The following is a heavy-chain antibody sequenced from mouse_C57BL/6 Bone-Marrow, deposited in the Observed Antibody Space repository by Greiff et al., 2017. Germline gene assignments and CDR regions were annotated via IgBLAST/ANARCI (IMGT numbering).Heavy chain of an antibody. D-gene: IGHD2-4*01. CDR2: IYPGSGST. CDR1: GYTFTSYW. CDR3: ARGGLRREYYFDY. Sequence: VQLQQPGAELVKPGASVKMSCKASGYTFTSYWITWVKQRPGQGLEWIGDIYPGSGSTNYNEQFKSKATLTVDTSTSTAYMQLSSLTSEDSAVYYCARGGLRREYYFDYWGQGTTLTVSS. V-gene: IGHV1-55*01. J-gene: IGHJ2*01.